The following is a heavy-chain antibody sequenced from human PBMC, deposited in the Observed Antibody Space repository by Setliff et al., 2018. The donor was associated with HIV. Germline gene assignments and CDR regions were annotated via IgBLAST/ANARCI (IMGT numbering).Heavy chain of an antibody. CDR1: GFSLSNARMG. CDR3: ARGHYDFWSGYYGGVDFDY. V-gene: IGHV2-26*01. CDR2: IFSNDEK. Sequence: SGPTLVNPTETRTLTCTVSGFSLSNARMGVSWIRQSPGKALEWLAHIFSNDEKSYNISLKKRLAISKDTSKGQVVLTMTNMDPVDTATYYCARGHYDFWSGYYGGVDFDYWGQGTPGTVSS. J-gene: IGHJ4*02. D-gene: IGHD3-3*01.